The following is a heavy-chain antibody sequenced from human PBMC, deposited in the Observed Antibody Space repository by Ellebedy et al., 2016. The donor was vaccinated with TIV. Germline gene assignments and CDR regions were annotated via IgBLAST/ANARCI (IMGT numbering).Heavy chain of an antibody. J-gene: IGHJ4*02. CDR2: ITTAGDT. Sequence: GESLKISCAASGFTFGSFDMHWVRQATGKGLEWVSSITTAGDTYYRGSVKGRFTISRENAKNSVYLQLSSLRAGDTAVYYWVRGGGWVADYWGQGTLVTVSS. V-gene: IGHV3-13*01. D-gene: IGHD1-26*01. CDR1: GFTFGSFD. CDR3: VRGGGWVADY.